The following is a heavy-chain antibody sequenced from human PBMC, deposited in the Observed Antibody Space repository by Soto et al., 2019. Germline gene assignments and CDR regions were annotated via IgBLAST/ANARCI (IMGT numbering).Heavy chain of an antibody. J-gene: IGHJ4*02. V-gene: IGHV3-7*05. CDR1: GFTFRSFW. CDR2: IKQDGSEK. Sequence: EVQLVQSGGGLVQPGGSLRLSCAASGFTFRSFWMSWVRQPPGKGLEWVANIKQDGSEKNYVDSVRGRFTISRDNSKNSLYLQMNNLRVEDTAVSYCASRYQEHCFSSSSSSPYDFWGQGALVTVSS. CDR3: ASRYQEHCFSSSSSSPYDF. D-gene: IGHD2-2*01.